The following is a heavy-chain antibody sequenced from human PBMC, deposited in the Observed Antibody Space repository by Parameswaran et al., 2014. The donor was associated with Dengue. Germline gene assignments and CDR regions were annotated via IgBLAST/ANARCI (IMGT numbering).Heavy chain of an antibody. CDR1: SNA. CDR3: AKWGGGVWFGVPPSGMDV. V-gene: IGHV3-23*01. D-gene: IGHD3-10*01. J-gene: IGHJ6*02. CDR2: ISGSGGST. Sequence: SNARWIRQPPGKGLEWVSAISGSGGSTYYADSVKGRFTISRDNSKSTLYLQMNSLRAEDTAVYYCAKWGGGVWFGVPPSGMDVWGQGTTVTVSS.